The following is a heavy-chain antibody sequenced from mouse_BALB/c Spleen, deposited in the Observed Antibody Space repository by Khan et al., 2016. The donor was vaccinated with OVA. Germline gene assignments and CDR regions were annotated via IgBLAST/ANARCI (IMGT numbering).Heavy chain of an antibody. Sequence: QVQLKQSGPGLVQPSQSLSFTCTVSGFSLTNYGVHWVRQSPGKGLEWLGLIWSGGSTDYNAAFISRLSISKDNSKSQVFFKMNSLQANDTAIYYCARNYDYDEGLTYWGQGTLVTVSA. CDR2: IWSGGST. CDR1: GFSLTNYG. V-gene: IGHV2-2*02. D-gene: IGHD2-4*01. J-gene: IGHJ3*01. CDR3: ARNYDYDEGLTY.